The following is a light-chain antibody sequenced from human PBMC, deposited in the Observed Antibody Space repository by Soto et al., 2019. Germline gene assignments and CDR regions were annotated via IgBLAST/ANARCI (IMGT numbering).Light chain of an antibody. CDR2: GAS. V-gene: IGKV3-15*01. Sequence: ELLMQQSPVPLSLSPGSRDTLSCRASPSVSSNLAWYQQKPGQAHRLLIYGASNRATGIPARFSGSGSGTEFTLTIRSLQSEDLAVYYCQKYNNWPPWTFGKGNQLDIK. J-gene: IGKJ1*01. CDR3: QKYNNWPPWT. CDR1: PSVSSN.